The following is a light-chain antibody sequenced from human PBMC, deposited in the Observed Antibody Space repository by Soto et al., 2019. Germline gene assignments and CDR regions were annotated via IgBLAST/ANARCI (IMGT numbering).Light chain of an antibody. V-gene: IGKV1-12*01. CDR2: TAS. J-gene: IGKJ5*01. Sequence: DIQMTQSPSSVTASVGDRVTITCRASQDIITWLAWYRQKQGKAPNLLIYTASNLQSGVPSRLRGSGYGTHLTITISSMKHEDFGTYYCQQTDSFTITFGQGTRLEIK. CDR3: QQTDSFTIT. CDR1: QDIITW.